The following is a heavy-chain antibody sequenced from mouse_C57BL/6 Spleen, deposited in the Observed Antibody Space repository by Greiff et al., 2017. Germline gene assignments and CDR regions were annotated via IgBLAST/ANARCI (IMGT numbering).Heavy chain of an antibody. CDR2: ISYSGST. CDR1: GYSITSGYD. D-gene: IGHD1-1*01. J-gene: IGHJ1*03. CDR3: ARAFYGWYFDV. Sequence: DVKLQESGPGMVKPSQSLSLTCTVTGYSITSGYDWHWIRHFPGNKLEWMGYISYSGSTNYNPSLKSRISITHDTSKNHFFLKLNSVTTEDTATYYCARAFYGWYFDVWGTGTTVTVSS. V-gene: IGHV3-1*01.